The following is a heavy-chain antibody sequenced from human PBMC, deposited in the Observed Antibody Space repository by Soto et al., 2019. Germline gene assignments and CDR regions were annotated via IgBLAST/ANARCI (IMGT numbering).Heavy chain of an antibody. Sequence: PWGSLRLSCAASGFTFISYAIIFFRQSPVKGLEWVSAISGSGGSTYYADSVKGRFTISRDNSKNTLYLQMNSLRAEDTAVYYCAKGVPPGFDPWGQGTLVTVSS. J-gene: IGHJ5*02. V-gene: IGHV3-23*01. CDR2: ISGSGGST. CDR3: AKGVPPGFDP. CDR1: GFTFISYA.